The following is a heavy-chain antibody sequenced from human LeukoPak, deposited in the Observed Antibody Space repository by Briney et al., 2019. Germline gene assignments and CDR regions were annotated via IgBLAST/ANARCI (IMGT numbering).Heavy chain of an antibody. CDR3: ARVRGAQRIDY. CDR1: GFTFSSYG. D-gene: IGHD3-10*01. CDR2: IWYDGSNK. Sequence: GGSLRLSCAASGFTFSSYGMHWVRQAPGKGLEWVAVIWYDGSNKYYADSVKGRFTISRDNSKNTLYLQMNSLRAEDTAVYYCARVRGAQRIDYWGQGTLVTVSS. V-gene: IGHV3-33*01. J-gene: IGHJ4*02.